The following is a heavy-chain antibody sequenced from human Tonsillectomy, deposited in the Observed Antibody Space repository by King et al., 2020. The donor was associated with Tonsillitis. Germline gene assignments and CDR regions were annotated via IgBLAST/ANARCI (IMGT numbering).Heavy chain of an antibody. V-gene: IGHV3-23*04. CDR1: GFTFSSSA. CDR2: ISGSGGST. Sequence: VQLVESGGGLVQPGGSLRLSCAASGFTFSSSAMAWVRRAPGKGLEWVSGISGSGGSTYYADSVKGRFTISRDNSKNTLYLQMNILGAEDTALYYCAKVVSTAMVYYFDYWGQGTLVTVSS. D-gene: IGHD5-18*01. J-gene: IGHJ4*02. CDR3: AKVVSTAMVYYFDY.